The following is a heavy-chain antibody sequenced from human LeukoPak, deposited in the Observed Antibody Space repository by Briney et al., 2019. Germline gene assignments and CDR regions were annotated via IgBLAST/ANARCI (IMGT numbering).Heavy chain of an antibody. D-gene: IGHD3-16*01. Sequence: GGSLRLSCAVYGFTFSDHYMTWIRQAPGKALEWVAYITPDGGAQYYANSVKGRFTISRDNAKNSLYLQMNTLTAEDTAMYYCAKDAQPRSRWFDPWGQGTLVTVSS. J-gene: IGHJ5*02. CDR2: ITPDGGAQ. CDR1: GFTFSDHY. V-gene: IGHV3-11*01. CDR3: AKDAQPRSRWFDP.